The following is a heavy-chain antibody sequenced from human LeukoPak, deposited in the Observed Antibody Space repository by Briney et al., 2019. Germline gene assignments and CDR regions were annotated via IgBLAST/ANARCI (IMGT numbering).Heavy chain of an antibody. CDR1: GYTFTSYG. V-gene: IGHV1-18*01. CDR2: ISAYNGNT. CDR3: ARDLSVLRYFDWLLSHPYFDY. D-gene: IGHD3-9*01. J-gene: IGHJ4*02. Sequence: RASVKVSCKASGYTFTSYGISWVRQAPGQGLEWMGWISAYNGNTNYAQKLQGRVTMTTDTSTSTAYMELRSLRSDDTAVYYCARDLSVLRYFDWLLSHPYFDYWGQGTLVTVSS.